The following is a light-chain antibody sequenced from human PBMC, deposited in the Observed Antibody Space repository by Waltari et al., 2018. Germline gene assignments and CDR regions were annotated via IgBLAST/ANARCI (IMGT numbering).Light chain of an antibody. V-gene: IGKV3-20*01. CDR1: QSVSSSY. J-gene: IGKJ1*01. CDR2: GGS. CDR3: HQYGSSPRT. Sequence: EIVLTQSPGTLSLSPGERATLSCRASQSVSSSYLAWYQQKPGQAPRLLIYGGSSRATGIPDRFSGSGSGTEFTLTISRLEPEDFAVYYCHQYGSSPRTFGQGAKVEIK.